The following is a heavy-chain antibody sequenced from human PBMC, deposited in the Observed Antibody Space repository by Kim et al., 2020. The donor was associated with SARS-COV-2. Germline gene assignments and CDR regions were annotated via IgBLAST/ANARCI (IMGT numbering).Heavy chain of an antibody. CDR1: GFTFSSYS. D-gene: IGHD2-2*01. Sequence: GGSLRLSYAASGFTFSSYSMNWVRQAPGKGLEWVSYISSSSSTIYYADSVKGRFTISRDNAKNSLYLQMNSLRAEDTAVYYCASQEDRYCSSTSCYEYYYYGMDVWGQGPTVTVSS. V-gene: IGHV3-48*04. J-gene: IGHJ6*02. CDR3: ASQEDRYCSSTSCYEYYYYGMDV. CDR2: ISSSSSTI.